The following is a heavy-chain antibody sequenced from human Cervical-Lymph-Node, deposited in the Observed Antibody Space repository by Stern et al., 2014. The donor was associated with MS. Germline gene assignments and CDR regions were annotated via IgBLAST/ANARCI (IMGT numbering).Heavy chain of an antibody. Sequence: QLVQSGAEVKKPGASVVVSCKAAGYTFTNYYIHWVRQAPGQGLEWMGIINPNGGGTDYVQKFQCRITMTRDTSTSTVDMELSSLTSEDTAVYYCARDQGTMDWFDPWCQGTLVIVSS. CDR1: GYTFTNYY. V-gene: IGHV1-46*01. CDR2: INPNGGGT. J-gene: IGHJ5*02. CDR3: ARDQGTMDWFDP. D-gene: IGHD4/OR15-4a*01.